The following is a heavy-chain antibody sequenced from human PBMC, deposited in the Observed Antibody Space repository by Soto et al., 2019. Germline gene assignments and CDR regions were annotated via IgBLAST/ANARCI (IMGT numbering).Heavy chain of an antibody. CDR2: IYYSGRT. Sequence: SETLSLTCTVTGDSINSRSYYWGWIRQPPGKGLEWIGSIYYSGRTYNNPSLRSRVSMSIDTSKDQFSLKLKSVTAADTALYFCARLRTSVVTQAYFDVWGTGSLVTVSS. CDR3: ARLRTSVVTQAYFDV. D-gene: IGHD2-21*02. CDR1: GDSINSRSYY. J-gene: IGHJ4*02. V-gene: IGHV4-39*01.